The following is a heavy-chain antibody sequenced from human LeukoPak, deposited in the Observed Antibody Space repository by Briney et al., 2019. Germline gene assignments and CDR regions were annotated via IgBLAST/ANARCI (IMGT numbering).Heavy chain of an antibody. D-gene: IGHD6-19*01. V-gene: IGHV3-9*01. CDR1: GFTVDYYA. J-gene: IGHJ4*02. Sequence: SEGSLRLSCAASGFTVDYYAMHWVRQAPGKGLEWVSGISWNSGNIGYADSVKGRFTISRDNAKNSLYLEMNGLRADDTAVYYCAGGSGWISDHWGQGTLVTVSS. CDR3: AGGSGWISDH. CDR2: ISWNSGNI.